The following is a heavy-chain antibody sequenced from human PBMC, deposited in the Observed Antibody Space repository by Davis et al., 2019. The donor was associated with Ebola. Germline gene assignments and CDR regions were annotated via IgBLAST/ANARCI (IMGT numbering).Heavy chain of an antibody. V-gene: IGHV3-9*02. Sequence: GESLNISCAASGITSDDYAMHRVRQAPGKGLEWVSGICWNSGSIGYADSVKGRFTISRDNAKNSLYLQMNSLRAEDTALYYCAKTQMGSSWYEVGTNYYYYGMDVWGEGTTVTVSS. CDR3: AKTQMGSSWYEVGTNYYYYGMDV. J-gene: IGHJ6*04. D-gene: IGHD6-13*01. CDR1: GITSDDYA. CDR2: ICWNSGSI.